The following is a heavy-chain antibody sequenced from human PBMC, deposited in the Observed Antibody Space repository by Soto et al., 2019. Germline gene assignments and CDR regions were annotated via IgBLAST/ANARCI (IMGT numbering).Heavy chain of an antibody. D-gene: IGHD3-3*01. CDR1: GGTFSSYA. CDR3: ASREVLRFLEWLSAVYYYGMDV. J-gene: IGHJ6*02. Sequence: QVQLVQSGAEVKKPGSSVKVSCKASGGTFSSYAISWVRQAPGQGLEWMGGIIPIFGTANYAQKFQGRVTITADESTSTGYMELSSLRSEDTAVYYCASREVLRFLEWLSAVYYYGMDVWGQGTTVTVSS. V-gene: IGHV1-69*01. CDR2: IIPIFGTA.